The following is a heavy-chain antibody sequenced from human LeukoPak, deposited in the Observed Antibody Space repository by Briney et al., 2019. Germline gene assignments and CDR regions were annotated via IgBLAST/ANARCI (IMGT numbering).Heavy chain of an antibody. CDR2: ISYDGSNK. CDR1: GFTFSSYA. CDR3: ARGNGPLDY. J-gene: IGHJ4*02. D-gene: IGHD4-17*01. Sequence: GGSLRLFCAASGFTFSSYAMHWVRQAPGKGLEWVAVISYDGSNKYYADSVKGRFTISRDNSKNTLYLQMNSLRAEDTAVYYCARGNGPLDYWGQGTLVTVSS. V-gene: IGHV3-30*01.